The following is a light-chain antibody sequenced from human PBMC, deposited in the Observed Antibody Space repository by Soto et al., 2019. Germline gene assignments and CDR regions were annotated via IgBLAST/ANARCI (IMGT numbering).Light chain of an antibody. J-gene: IGLJ2*01. CDR2: EVS. CDR3: SSYTSSSTSHVV. CDR1: SSDVGGYNY. Sequence: QSALTQPASVSGSPGQSITISFTGTSSDVGGYNYVSWYQQHPGKAPKLMIYEVSNRPSGVSNRFSGSKSGNTASLTISGLQAEDEADYYCSSYTSSSTSHVVFGGGTKLTVL. V-gene: IGLV2-14*01.